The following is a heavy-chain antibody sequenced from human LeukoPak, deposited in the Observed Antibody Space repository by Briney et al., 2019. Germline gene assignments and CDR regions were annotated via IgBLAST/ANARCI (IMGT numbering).Heavy chain of an antibody. D-gene: IGHD3-10*01. CDR1: GYTFTGYY. J-gene: IGHJ5*02. CDR2: INPNSGGT. Sequence: ASVKVSCKASGYTFTGYYMHWVRQAPGQGLEWMGWINPNSGGTNYAQKFQGRVTMTRDTSISTAYMELSRLRSDDTAVYYCARSSGYGSGSYYKTNWFDPWGQGTLVTVSS. CDR3: ARSSGYGSGSYYKTNWFDP. V-gene: IGHV1-2*02.